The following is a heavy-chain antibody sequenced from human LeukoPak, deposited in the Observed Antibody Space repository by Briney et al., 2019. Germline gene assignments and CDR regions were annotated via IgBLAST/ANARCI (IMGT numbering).Heavy chain of an antibody. J-gene: IGHJ4*02. CDR1: GYTFSDYY. V-gene: IGHV1-2*02. CDR2: INPNSGDT. D-gene: IGHD3-10*01. CDR3: ARDWSGNYGSGSYYTDY. Sequence: ASVKVSCKTSGYTFSDYYIHWIRQAPGQGLGWVGWINPNSGDTDYAQKFQGRVTVTRDTSISTAYMELGRLRSDDTAVYYCARDWSGNYGSGSYYTDYWGQGTLVTVSS.